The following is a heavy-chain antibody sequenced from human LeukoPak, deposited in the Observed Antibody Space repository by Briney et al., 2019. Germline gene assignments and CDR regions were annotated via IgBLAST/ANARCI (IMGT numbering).Heavy chain of an antibody. J-gene: IGHJ4*02. Sequence: PGGSLRLSCAASGFSVISHYMSWVRQAPGRGLECVSVIYSGGGTYYADSVKGRFTISRDNSKNTLYLQMNSLRAEDTAVYYCARVLTNSGSYYFDYWGQGTLVTVSS. D-gene: IGHD1-26*01. CDR3: ARVLTNSGSYYFDY. V-gene: IGHV3-53*01. CDR1: GFSVISHY. CDR2: IYSGGGT.